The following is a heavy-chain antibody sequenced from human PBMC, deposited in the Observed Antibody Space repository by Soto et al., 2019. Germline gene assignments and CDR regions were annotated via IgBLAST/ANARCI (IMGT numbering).Heavy chain of an antibody. Sequence: GGSLRLSCAASGFTFSSYSMNWVRQAPGKGLEWVLSISSSSSYIYYADSVKGRFTISRDNAKNSLYLQMNSLRAEDTAVYYCASPNPMGHYYYYGMDVWRQGTTVTVSS. D-gene: IGHD3-10*01. CDR2: ISSSSSYI. V-gene: IGHV3-21*01. CDR1: GFTFSSYS. CDR3: ASPNPMGHYYYYGMDV. J-gene: IGHJ6*01.